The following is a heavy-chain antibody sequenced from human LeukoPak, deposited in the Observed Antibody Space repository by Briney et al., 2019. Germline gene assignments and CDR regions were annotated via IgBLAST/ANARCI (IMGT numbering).Heavy chain of an antibody. D-gene: IGHD5-12*01. J-gene: IGHJ4*02. Sequence: ASVKVSCKASGGTFSSYAISWVRQAPGQGLEWMGWISAYNGNTNYAQKLQGRVTMTTDTSTSTAYMELRSLRSDDTAVYYCARGPSITTTGYDGGDEFGYWGQGTLVTVSS. CDR3: ARGPSITTTGYDGGDEFGY. V-gene: IGHV1-18*01. CDR1: GGTFSSYA. CDR2: ISAYNGNT.